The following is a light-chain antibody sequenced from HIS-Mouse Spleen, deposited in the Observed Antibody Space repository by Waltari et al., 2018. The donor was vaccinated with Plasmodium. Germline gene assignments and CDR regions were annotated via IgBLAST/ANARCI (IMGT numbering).Light chain of an antibody. CDR3: QQYNSYWT. J-gene: IGKJ1*01. CDR1: QSISSW. Sequence: DIQMTQSPSTLSASVGDRVTITCLASQSISSWLASYQQKPGKAPKLLIYKASSLESVVPSRFSGSGSGTEFTLTISSLQPDDFATYYGQQYNSYWTFGQGTKVEIK. CDR2: KAS. V-gene: IGKV1-5*03.